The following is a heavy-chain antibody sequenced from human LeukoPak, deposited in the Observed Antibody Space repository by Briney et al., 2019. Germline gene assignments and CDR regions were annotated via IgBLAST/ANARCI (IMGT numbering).Heavy chain of an antibody. D-gene: IGHD5-12*01. J-gene: IGHJ4*02. CDR2: IIPIFGTA. V-gene: IGHV1-69*13. CDR3: ARARSGYDNFDY. CDR1: GGTFSSYA. Sequence: SVTVSCTASGGTFSSYAISWVRQAPGQGLEWMGGIIPIFGTANYAQKFQGRVTITADESTSTAYMELSSLRSEDTAVYYCARARSGYDNFDYWGQGTLVTVSS.